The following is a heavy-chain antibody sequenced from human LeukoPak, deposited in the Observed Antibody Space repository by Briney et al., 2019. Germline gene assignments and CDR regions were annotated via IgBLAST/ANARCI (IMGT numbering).Heavy chain of an antibody. CDR3: ARHPPRDGSAFDY. J-gene: IGHJ4*02. Sequence: SETLSLTCAVHGGSFSGYHWNWIRQPPGKGLEWIASMYYSGTTFYSPSLKSRVTISVDTSKNQLSLKLGSVTAADTAVYYCARHPPRDGSAFDYWGQGTLVTVSS. V-gene: IGHV4-34*01. CDR2: MYYSGTT. CDR1: GGSFSGYH.